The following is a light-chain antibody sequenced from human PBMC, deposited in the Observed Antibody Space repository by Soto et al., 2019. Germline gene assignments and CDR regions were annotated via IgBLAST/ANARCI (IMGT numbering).Light chain of an antibody. CDR1: RSDVGVYNY. J-gene: IGLJ1*01. Sequence: QSVLTQPASVSGSPGQSITISCSGTRSDVGVYNYVSWYQQHAGFAPKLIIYEVSNRXSGVSNRFSGSKSGDTASLTISGLXAEAEADYHCSSYTSTHTLAPFGTGTQVTVL. CDR3: SSYTSTHTLAP. V-gene: IGLV2-14*01. CDR2: EVS.